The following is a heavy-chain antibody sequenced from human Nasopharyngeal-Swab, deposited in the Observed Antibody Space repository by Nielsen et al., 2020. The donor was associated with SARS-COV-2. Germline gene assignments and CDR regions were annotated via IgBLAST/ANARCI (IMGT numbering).Heavy chain of an antibody. V-gene: IGHV4-34*01. CDR1: GWSFSGYY. CDR3: ARGSCTNGLCYCRRGFDP. D-gene: IGHD2-8*01. J-gene: IGHJ5*02. CDR2: INHSGST. Sequence: SETLSLTCAVYGWSFSGYYWTWIRQPPGKGLEWIGEINHSGSTNYNPSLKSRVTISVDTSKNQFSLKLTSVTAADTAVYYCARGSCTNGLCYCRRGFDPWGQGTLVTVS.